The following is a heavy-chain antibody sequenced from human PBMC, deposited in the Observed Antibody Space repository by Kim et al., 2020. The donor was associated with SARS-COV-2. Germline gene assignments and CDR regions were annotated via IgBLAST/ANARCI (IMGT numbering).Heavy chain of an antibody. Sequence: GGSLRLSCAASGFSVRSFYMSWVRQAPGEGLEWLSVIYVDGNTHYADSERGRFTISRDNSENIVYLQLNTLRVEDTAVYYCARDQVDGYWSWGQGTLVTV. CDR1: GFSVRSFY. V-gene: IGHV3-66*01. CDR2: IYVDGNT. J-gene: IGHJ4*02. CDR3: ARDQVDGYWS. D-gene: IGHD5-18*01.